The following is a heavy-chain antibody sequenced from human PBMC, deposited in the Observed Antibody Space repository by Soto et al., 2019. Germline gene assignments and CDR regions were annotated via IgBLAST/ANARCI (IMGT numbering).Heavy chain of an antibody. CDR3: AKSSTAEYYYYGMDV. J-gene: IGHJ6*02. D-gene: IGHD4-4*01. Sequence: GGSLRLSCAASGFTFSSYSMSWVRQAPGKGLEWVSAISGSGGSTYYADSVKGRFTISRDNSKNTLYLQMNSLRAEDTAVYYCAKSSTAEYYYYGMDVWGQGTTVTVSS. CDR2: ISGSGGST. V-gene: IGHV3-23*01. CDR1: GFTFSSYS.